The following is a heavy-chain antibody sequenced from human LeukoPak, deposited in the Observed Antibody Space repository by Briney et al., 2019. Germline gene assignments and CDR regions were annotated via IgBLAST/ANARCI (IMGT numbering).Heavy chain of an antibody. CDR1: GYTFTGYY. CDR2: INPNSGGT. V-gene: IGHV1-2*04. J-gene: IGHJ3*02. Sequence: ASVKVSCKASGYTFTGYYMHWVRQAPGQGLEWMGWINPNSGGTNYAQKFQGWVTMTRDTSISTAYMELSRLRSDDTAVYYCARDLWDYDILTGPTMGAFDIWGQGTMVTVSS. CDR3: ARDLWDYDILTGPTMGAFDI. D-gene: IGHD3-9*01.